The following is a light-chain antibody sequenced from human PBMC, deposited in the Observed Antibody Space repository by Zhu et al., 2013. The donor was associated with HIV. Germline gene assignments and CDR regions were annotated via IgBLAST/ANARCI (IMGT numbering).Light chain of an antibody. CDR2: GAT. CDR3: QQYDSSPPTWT. Sequence: ELVLTQSPGTLSLSPGERATLSCRASQSVSSRFLAWYQQKPGQAPRLLIYGATGRATGIPDRSSGSGSGTDFTLTINRLEPEDFAVYYCQQYDSSPPTWTFGQGTKVEIK. CDR1: QSVSSRF. J-gene: IGKJ1*01. V-gene: IGKV3-20*01.